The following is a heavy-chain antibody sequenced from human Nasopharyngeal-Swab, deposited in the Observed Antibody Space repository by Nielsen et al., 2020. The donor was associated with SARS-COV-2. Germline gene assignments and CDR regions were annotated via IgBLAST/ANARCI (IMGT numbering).Heavy chain of an antibody. CDR2: INPSGGGT. V-gene: IGHV1-46*02. J-gene: IGHJ4*02. Sequence: ASVKVSCKASGYTFNSHYMHWVRQAPGQGPEWMGIINPSGGGTSYAQTFQGRVTMTSDMSTTTVYMELSSLRSEDTAVYYCARDCFFDGSDSSVIDHWGQGTLVTVSS. D-gene: IGHD1-26*01. CDR3: ARDCFFDGSDSSVIDH. CDR1: GYTFNSHY.